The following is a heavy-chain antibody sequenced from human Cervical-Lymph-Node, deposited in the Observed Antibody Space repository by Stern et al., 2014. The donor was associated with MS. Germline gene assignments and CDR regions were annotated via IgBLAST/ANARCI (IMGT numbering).Heavy chain of an antibody. J-gene: IGHJ4*02. V-gene: IGHV3-30*01. CDR2: ISYDGSNK. Sequence: MQLVESGGGVVQPGRSLRLSCAASGFTFSSYAMHWVRQAPGKGLEWVAVISYDGSNKYYADSVKGRFTISRDNSKNTLYLQMNSLRAEDTAVYYCARRDFDYWGQGTLVTVSS. CDR3: ARRDFDY. CDR1: GFTFSSYA.